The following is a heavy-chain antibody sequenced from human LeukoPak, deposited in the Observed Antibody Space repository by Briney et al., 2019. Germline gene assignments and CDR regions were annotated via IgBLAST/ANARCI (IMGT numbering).Heavy chain of an antibody. V-gene: IGHV3-74*01. Sequence: GGSLRLSCTASGFTFNNSWMHWVRQAPGKGLMWVSRINSDGTSTSYADSVKGRFTTSRDNAKNTLYLQMNSLRAEDTAVYYCARPLGPRNTVTTPAPFDYWGQGTLVTVSP. CDR1: GFTFNNSW. D-gene: IGHD4-17*01. J-gene: IGHJ4*02. CDR3: ARPLGPRNTVTTPAPFDY. CDR2: INSDGTST.